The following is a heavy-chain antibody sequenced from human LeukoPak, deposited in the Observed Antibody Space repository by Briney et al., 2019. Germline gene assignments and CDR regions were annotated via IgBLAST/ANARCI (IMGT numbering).Heavy chain of an antibody. CDR2: INHSGST. D-gene: IGHD2-2*01. CDR3: ARGGDIVVVPAARNNWSDP. CDR1: GGSFSGYY. Sequence: SETLSLTCAVYGGSFSGYYWSWIRQPPGKGLEWIGEINHSGSTNYNPSLKSRVTISVDTSKNQFSLKLSSVTAADTAVYYCARGGDIVVVPAARNNWSDPWGQGTLVTVSS. V-gene: IGHV4-34*01. J-gene: IGHJ5*02.